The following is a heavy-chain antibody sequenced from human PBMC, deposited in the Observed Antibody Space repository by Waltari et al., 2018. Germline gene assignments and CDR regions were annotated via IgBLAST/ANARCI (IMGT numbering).Heavy chain of an antibody. Sequence: QVQLVQSGAEVKKPGSSVKVSCKASGGTFNSYSLNWVRQAPGQGLEWRGWIIPSFGTETLARKFQGRLTITADESTETAYMELRSLRFEDTAVYYCARGGALPSRWIFDSWGQGTLVAVSS. V-gene: IGHV1-69*01. D-gene: IGHD2-2*03. CDR3: ARGGALPSRWIFDS. J-gene: IGHJ4*02. CDR1: GGTFNSYS. CDR2: IIPSFGTE.